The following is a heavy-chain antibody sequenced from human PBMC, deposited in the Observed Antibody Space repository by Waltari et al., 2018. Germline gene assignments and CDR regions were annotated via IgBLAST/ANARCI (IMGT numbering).Heavy chain of an antibody. Sequence: EVQLVESGGGLIQPGGSLRLSCAASGFTVSSNYMSWVRQAPGKGLEWVSAIYSGGSTYSADSGTGRFTISRDNPKNTRYLQMNSLRAEDTAVYYCARGPRGIAARPVYYGMDVWGQGTTVTVSS. CDR1: GFTVSSNY. V-gene: IGHV3-53*01. D-gene: IGHD6-6*01. CDR2: IYSGGST. J-gene: IGHJ6*02. CDR3: ARGPRGIAARPVYYGMDV.